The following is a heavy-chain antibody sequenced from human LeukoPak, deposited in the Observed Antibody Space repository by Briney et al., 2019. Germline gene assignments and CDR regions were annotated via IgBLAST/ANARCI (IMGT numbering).Heavy chain of an antibody. Sequence: ASVKVSCKASGYTLTTYAFSWVRQAPGQGLEWMGWISAYNGNTNYAQKLQGRVTMTTDTSTSTAYMELRSLRSDDTAVYCCARASSAVAAAGTNFDYWGPGTLVTVSS. CDR2: ISAYNGNT. J-gene: IGHJ4*02. CDR1: GYTLTTYA. CDR3: ARASSAVAAAGTNFDY. V-gene: IGHV1-18*01. D-gene: IGHD6-19*01.